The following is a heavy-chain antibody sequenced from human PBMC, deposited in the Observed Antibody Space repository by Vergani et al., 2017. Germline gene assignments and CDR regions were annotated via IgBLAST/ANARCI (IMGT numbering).Heavy chain of an antibody. CDR1: GGTFSSYA. Sequence: QVQLVQSGAEVKKPGSSVKVSCKASGGTFSSYAISWVRQAPGQGLEWMGRINAGNGNTKYSQKFQGRVTITRDTSASTAYMELSSLRSEDTAVYYCAREFPRVVVVAATRFDPWGQGTLVTVSS. CDR3: AREFPRVVVVAATRFDP. D-gene: IGHD2-15*01. J-gene: IGHJ5*02. V-gene: IGHV1-3*01. CDR2: INAGNGNT.